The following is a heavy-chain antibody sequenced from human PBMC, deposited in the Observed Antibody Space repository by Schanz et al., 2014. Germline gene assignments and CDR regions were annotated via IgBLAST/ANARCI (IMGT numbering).Heavy chain of an antibody. V-gene: IGHV3-74*02. CDR2: INSVGSNT. CDR3: ARGGFGEVSYFDY. Sequence: VQLVDSGGGLVQPGGSLRLSCAASGFTFSSHWMHWVRQDPGKGLVWVARINSVGSNTDYADSVKGRFTISRDNSKNTLYLQMNSLRPEDTAVYYCARGGFGEVSYFDYWGQGTLVTVSS. CDR1: GFTFSSHW. D-gene: IGHD3-10*01. J-gene: IGHJ4*02.